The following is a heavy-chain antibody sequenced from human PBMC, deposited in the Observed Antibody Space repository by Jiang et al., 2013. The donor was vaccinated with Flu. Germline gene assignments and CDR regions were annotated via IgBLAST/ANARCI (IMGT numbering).Heavy chain of an antibody. CDR1: GGSFGSYS. V-gene: IGHV1-69*06. D-gene: IGHD3/OR15-3a*01. CDR3: ARGVEEDWEVVSTFDV. CDR2: ITPMLGTT. J-gene: IGHJ3*01. Sequence: SGAEVKKPGSSLKVSCKASGGSFGSYSFIWVRQAPGQGLEWMGGITPMLGTTDFAQRFLDRVTFTADKSTSSLYMDLNSLTSEDTAMYFCARGVEEDWEVVSTFDVWAKGQWSPSPQ.